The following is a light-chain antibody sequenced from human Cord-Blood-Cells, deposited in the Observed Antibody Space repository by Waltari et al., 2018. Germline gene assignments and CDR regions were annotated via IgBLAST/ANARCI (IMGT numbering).Light chain of an antibody. CDR2: DDS. Sequence: SYVLTQPPSVSVAPGKTARITCGGNNIGSKSVHWYQQKPGQAPVLVVYDDSDRPSGIPGRFSGSNSGNAATLTISRVEAGDEADYYCQVWDSSSDHVFGTGTKFTVL. CDR3: QVWDSSSDHV. CDR1: NIGSKS. V-gene: IGLV3-21*03. J-gene: IGLJ1*01.